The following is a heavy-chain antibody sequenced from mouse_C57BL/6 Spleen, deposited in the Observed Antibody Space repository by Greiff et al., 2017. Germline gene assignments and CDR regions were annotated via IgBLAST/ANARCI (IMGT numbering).Heavy chain of an antibody. J-gene: IGHJ2*01. V-gene: IGHV3-5*01. CDR1: GISITTGNYR. CDR3: ARGELGLFDY. D-gene: IGHD4-1*01. CDR2: IYYSGTI. Sequence: EVKVEESGPGLVKPSQTVFLTCTVTGISITTGNYRWSWIRQFPGNKLEWIGYIYYSGTITYNPSLTRRTTITRDTPKNQFFLEMNSLTAEDTATYYCARGELGLFDYWGQGTTLTVSS.